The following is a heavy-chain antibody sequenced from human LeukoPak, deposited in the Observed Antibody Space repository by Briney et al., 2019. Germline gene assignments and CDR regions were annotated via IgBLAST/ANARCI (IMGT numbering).Heavy chain of an antibody. CDR1: GGSISTYY. V-gene: IGHV4-59*01. J-gene: IGHJ4*02. CDR2: IYHSGST. CDR3: ARGGGYASPIGY. Sequence: SETLSLTCTLSGGSISTYYWSWIRQPPGKGLEWIGYIYHSGSTNYNPSLKSRVTISVDTSKNQFSLKLSSVTAADTAVYYCARGGGYASPIGYWGQGALVTVSS. D-gene: IGHD5-12*01.